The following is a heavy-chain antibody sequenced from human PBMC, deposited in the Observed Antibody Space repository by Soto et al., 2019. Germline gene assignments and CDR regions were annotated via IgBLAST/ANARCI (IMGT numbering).Heavy chain of an antibody. J-gene: IGHJ6*02. D-gene: IGHD2-8*01. CDR2: IIPIFGTA. V-gene: IGHV1-69*12. CDR1: GGTFSSYA. CDR3: ARGRDIVLMVYATYYGMDV. Sequence: QVQLVQSGAEVKKPGSSAKVSCKASGGTFSSYAISWVRQAPGQGLEWMGGIIPIFGTANYAQKFQGRVTITADESTSTAYMELSSLRSEDTAVYYCARGRDIVLMVYATYYGMDVWGQGTTVTVSS.